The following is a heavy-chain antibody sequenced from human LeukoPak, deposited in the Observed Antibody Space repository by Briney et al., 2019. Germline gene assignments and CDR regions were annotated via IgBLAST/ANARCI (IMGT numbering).Heavy chain of an antibody. J-gene: IGHJ3*01. CDR3: ARLGYSSDWSLNAFDV. V-gene: IGHV1-2*02. CDR1: GYTFTGHY. D-gene: IGHD6-19*01. CDR2: INPSRGAT. Sequence: ASVTVSCKASGYTFTGHYIYWVRQAPGQGLEWMGWINPSRGATNYAQKFKARVTMTGGASISTADMVLRSLRSDDTAVYFCARLGYSSDWSLNAFDVWGQGTMVTVSS.